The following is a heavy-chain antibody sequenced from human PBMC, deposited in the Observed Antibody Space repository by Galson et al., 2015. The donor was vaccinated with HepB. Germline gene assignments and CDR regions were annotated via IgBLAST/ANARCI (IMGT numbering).Heavy chain of an antibody. CDR1: GFTFSSYA. CDR2: ISGSGGST. V-gene: IGHV3-23*01. J-gene: IGHJ4*02. Sequence: SLRLSCAASGFTFSSYAMSWVRQAPGKGLEWVSAISGSGGSTYYADSVKGRFTISRDNSKNTLYLQMNSLRAEDTAVYYCAKTGELLPWYFDYWGQGTLVTVSS. D-gene: IGHD1-26*01. CDR3: AKTGELLPWYFDY.